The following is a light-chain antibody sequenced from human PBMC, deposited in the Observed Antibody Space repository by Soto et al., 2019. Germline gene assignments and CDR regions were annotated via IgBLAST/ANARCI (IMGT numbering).Light chain of an antibody. Sequence: QSALTQPASVSGSPGQSITFSCTGTSTDIGSYNLVSWYQQHPGKAPKLMIYEGSKRPSGVSNRFSGSKSGNTASLTISGLQAEAEADYYCCSYATSSTFWVFGGGTKLTVL. V-gene: IGLV2-23*03. CDR3: CSYATSSTFWV. CDR2: EGS. J-gene: IGLJ3*02. CDR1: STDIGSYNL.